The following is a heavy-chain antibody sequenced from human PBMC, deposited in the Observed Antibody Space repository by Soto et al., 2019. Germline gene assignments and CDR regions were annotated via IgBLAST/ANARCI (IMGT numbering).Heavy chain of an antibody. D-gene: IGHD7-27*01. V-gene: IGHV1-3*01. J-gene: IGHJ4*02. CDR2: INAGYGNT. CDR1: GYTFRSYA. Sequence: QVHLVQSGAEVRKPGASVKVSCKASGYTFRSYAMHWVRQAPGQRLEWMGWINAGYGNTKSSQKFKDRVTISRDTAASTANMELTSLRSEDMAVYYCARDTGDGTLDFLGEGTLVTVSS. CDR3: ARDTGDGTLDF.